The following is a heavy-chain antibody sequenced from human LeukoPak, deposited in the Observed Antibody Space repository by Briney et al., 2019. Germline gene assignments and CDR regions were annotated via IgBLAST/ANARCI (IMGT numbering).Heavy chain of an antibody. CDR2: ISSSSSTI. J-gene: IGHJ4*02. D-gene: IGHD5/OR15-5a*01. Sequence: GGSLRLSCAASGFTFSNYEMNWVRQAPGKGLEWVSYISSSSSTIYYADSVKGRFTISRDNAKNSLSLQMNSLRAEDTAVYYCARSFLYAFDYWGQGTLVTVSS. CDR3: ARSFLYAFDY. CDR1: GFTFSNYE. V-gene: IGHV3-48*01.